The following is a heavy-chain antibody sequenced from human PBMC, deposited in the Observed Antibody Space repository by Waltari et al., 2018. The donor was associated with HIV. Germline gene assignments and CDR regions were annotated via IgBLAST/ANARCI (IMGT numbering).Heavy chain of an antibody. CDR3: AKTSQTPGWSTVTTLWTSDY. D-gene: IGHD4-17*01. V-gene: IGHV3-23*01. CDR1: GFTFSSYA. CDR2: ISGSGGSP. Sequence: EVQLLESGGGLVQPGGSLRLSCAASGFTFSSYAMSWVRQAPGKGLEWVSAISGSGGSPYYPDPGKGRFTISRDKSKNTLYRQMNSLRAEDTAVYYCAKTSQTPGWSTVTTLWTSDYWGQGTLVTVSS. J-gene: IGHJ4*02.